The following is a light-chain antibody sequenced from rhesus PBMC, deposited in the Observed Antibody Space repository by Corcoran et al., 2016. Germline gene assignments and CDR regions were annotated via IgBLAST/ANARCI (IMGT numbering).Light chain of an antibody. V-gene: IGKV1S17*01. CDR3: QHGYTTPYS. CDR2: SAF. J-gene: IGKJ2*01. CDR1: QGISNN. Sequence: DIQMTQSPSSLSASVGDTVTITCRASQGISNNLAWYQQKPGKVPKLLIYSAFILKSGVPSRFSGSGSGTEFTLTISSIHPEDFATYYCQHGYTTPYSFGQGTKVEIK.